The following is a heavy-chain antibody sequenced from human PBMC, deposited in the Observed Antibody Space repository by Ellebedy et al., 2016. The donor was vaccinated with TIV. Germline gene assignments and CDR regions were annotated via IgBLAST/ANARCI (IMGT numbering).Heavy chain of an antibody. D-gene: IGHD2-2*01. CDR2: IYYSGSI. V-gene: IGHV4-61*01. CDR3: AREEGDQLQDYYYYYMDV. J-gene: IGHJ6*03. Sequence: SETLSLXCTVSGGAISSSSYYWSWIWQPPGKGLEWIGDIYYSGSINYNPSLKSRVTMSVDTSKNQFSLKLSSVTAADTAVYYCAREEGDQLQDYYYYYMDVWGKGTTVTVSS. CDR1: GGAISSSSYY.